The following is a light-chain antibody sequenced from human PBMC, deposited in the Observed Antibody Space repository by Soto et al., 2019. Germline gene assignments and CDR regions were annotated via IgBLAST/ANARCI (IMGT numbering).Light chain of an antibody. J-gene: IGKJ5*01. V-gene: IGKV1D-12*01. CDR1: QGITNR. CDR3: QQANSFPST. Sequence: DIQMTQSPSSVSAYVGDRVTITCRASQGITNRLAWYQQKPGKAPKLLIYEASSLQSGVPSRISGSGSGTDFTLTISSLQPEDFATYYCQQANSFPSTFGPGPRLEIK. CDR2: EAS.